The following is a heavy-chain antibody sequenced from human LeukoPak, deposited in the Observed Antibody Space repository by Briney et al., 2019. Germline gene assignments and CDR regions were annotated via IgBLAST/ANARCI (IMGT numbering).Heavy chain of an antibody. D-gene: IGHD2-2*02. J-gene: IGHJ5*02. V-gene: IGHV1-69*13. Sequence: SVKVSCKTPGGTFNNYIISWVRQAPGQGLEWMGGIVPFFRTANYAQKFQGRVTITADESTSTAYMELSSLRSEDTAVYYCAREYCSSTSCYNGFRNWFDPWGQGTLVTVSS. CDR1: GGTFNNYI. CDR2: IVPFFRTA. CDR3: AREYCSSTSCYNGFRNWFDP.